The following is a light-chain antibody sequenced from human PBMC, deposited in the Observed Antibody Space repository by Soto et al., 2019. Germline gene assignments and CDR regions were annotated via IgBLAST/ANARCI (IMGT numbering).Light chain of an antibody. Sequence: QSVLTQPASVSGSPGQSITISCTGTSSDVGSYNLVSWYQQHPGKAPKLMIYEGSKRPSGVSNRFSGSKSGNTASLTISGLQAEDEADYSCCSYAGSSTFVVVFGGGTKVTVL. CDR2: EGS. V-gene: IGLV2-23*03. CDR1: SSDVGSYNL. CDR3: CSYAGSSTFVVV. J-gene: IGLJ2*01.